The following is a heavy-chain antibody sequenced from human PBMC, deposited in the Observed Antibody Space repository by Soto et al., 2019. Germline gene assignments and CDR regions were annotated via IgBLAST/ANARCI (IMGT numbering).Heavy chain of an antibody. J-gene: IGHJ4*02. V-gene: IGHV1-69*12. D-gene: IGHD3-22*01. CDR2: IIPIFGTA. CDR3: ASGNYYDSSGYFPTLDY. Sequence: QVQLVQSGAEVKKPGSSVKVSCKASGGTFSSYAISWVRQAPGQGLEWMGGIIPIFGTANYAQKFQGRVTITADEATSTAYMELSSLRSEDTAVYYCASGNYYDSSGYFPTLDYWGQGTLVTVSS. CDR1: GGTFSSYA.